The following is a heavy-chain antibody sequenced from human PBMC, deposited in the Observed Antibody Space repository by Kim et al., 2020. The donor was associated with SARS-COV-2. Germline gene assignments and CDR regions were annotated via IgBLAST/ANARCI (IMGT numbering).Heavy chain of an antibody. Sequence: SETLSLTCTVSGGSISSYYWSWIRQPPGKGLEWIGYIYYSGSTNYNPSLKSRVTISVDTSKNQFSLKLSSVTAADTAVYYCARASYSSGWYSYYYYGMDVWGQGTTVTVSS. J-gene: IGHJ6*02. D-gene: IGHD6-19*01. CDR1: GGSISSYY. CDR2: IYYSGST. CDR3: ARASYSSGWYSYYYYGMDV. V-gene: IGHV4-59*01.